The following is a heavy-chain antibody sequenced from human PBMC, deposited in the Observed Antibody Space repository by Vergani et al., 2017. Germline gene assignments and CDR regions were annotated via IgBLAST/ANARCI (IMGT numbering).Heavy chain of an antibody. CDR1: GYTFTGYY. J-gene: IGHJ5*02. CDR3: ARGGGYSSSPCNWFDP. D-gene: IGHD6-6*01. Sequence: QVQLVQSGAEVKKPGASVKVSCKASGYTFTGYYMHWVRQAPGQGLEWMGWINPNSGGTNYAQKFQGRVTITADESTSTAYMELSSMRSEDTAVYYCARGGGYSSSPCNWFDPWGQGTLVTVSS. CDR2: INPNSGGT. V-gene: IGHV1-2*02.